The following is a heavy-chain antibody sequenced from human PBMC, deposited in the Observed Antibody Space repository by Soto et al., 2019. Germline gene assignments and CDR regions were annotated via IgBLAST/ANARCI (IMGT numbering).Heavy chain of an antibody. D-gene: IGHD3-10*01. J-gene: IGHJ4*02. CDR3: ARGGRDRGVTDY. CDR1: GFTFSSYG. CDR2: IWYDGSNK. Sequence: QVQLVESGGGVVQPGRSLRLSCAASGFTFSSYGMQWVRQAPGKGLEWVAVIWYDGSNKYYADSVKGRFTISRDNSKNTLYLQMNSLRAEDTAVYYCARGGRDRGVTDYWGQGTLVTVSS. V-gene: IGHV3-33*01.